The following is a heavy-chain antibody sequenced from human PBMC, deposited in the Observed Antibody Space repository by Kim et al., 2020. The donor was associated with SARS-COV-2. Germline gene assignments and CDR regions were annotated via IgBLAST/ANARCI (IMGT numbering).Heavy chain of an antibody. V-gene: IGHV3-30*04. CDR2: ISYDGSNK. J-gene: IGHJ6*02. D-gene: IGHD2-2*01. CDR1: GFTFSSYA. CDR3: AREVVPAAIGELWYYYGMDV. Sequence: GGSLRLSCAASGFTFSSYAMHWVRQAPGKGLEWVAVISYDGSNKYYADSVKGRFTISRDNSKNTLYLQMNSLRAEDTAVYYCAREVVPAAIGELWYYYGMDVWGQGTTVTVSS.